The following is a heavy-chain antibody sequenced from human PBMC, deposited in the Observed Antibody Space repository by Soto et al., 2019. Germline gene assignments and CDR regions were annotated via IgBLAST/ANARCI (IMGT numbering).Heavy chain of an antibody. Sequence: GGSLRLSCAASGFTFSSYWTNWVRQAPGKGLEWVANINQDESEIYYVDSVKGRLTVSRDNAKSSLYLQMDSLRAEDTAVYYCTRRGDATGSILGYWGQGTLVTVSS. J-gene: IGHJ4*02. V-gene: IGHV3-7*01. CDR1: GFTFSSYW. D-gene: IGHD2-21*02. CDR3: TRRGDATGSILGY. CDR2: INQDESEI.